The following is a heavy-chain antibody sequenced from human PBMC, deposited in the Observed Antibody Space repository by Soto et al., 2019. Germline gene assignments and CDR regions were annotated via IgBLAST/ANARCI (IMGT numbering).Heavy chain of an antibody. CDR1: GGTFSKYA. Sequence: QVQLVQSGAEMQQPGASVRVSCKASGGTFSKYAFSWVRQAPGQGLAWLGGTIPMFGTPNYAQKFQGRVAISADESTATVYMELSSLRSEDTGVYFCARPLRDRNYYYGMAVWGQGPTVTVSS. V-gene: IGHV1-69*01. CDR3: ARPLRDRNYYYGMAV. D-gene: IGHD3-22*01. J-gene: IGHJ6*02. CDR2: TIPMFGTP.